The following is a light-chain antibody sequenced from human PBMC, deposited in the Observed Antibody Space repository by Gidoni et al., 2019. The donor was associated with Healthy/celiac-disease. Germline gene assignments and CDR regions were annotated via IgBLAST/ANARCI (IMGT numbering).Light chain of an antibody. CDR2: DAS. Sequence: EIVLTQSPATLSLSPGESATLSCRASQRVSSYLAGYQQKPGQAPRLLIYDASNRATGIPARFSGSGSGTDFTLTISSLEPEDFAVYYCQQRSTRPRGITFXXXTRLEIK. J-gene: IGKJ5*01. CDR1: QRVSSY. V-gene: IGKV3-11*01. CDR3: QQRSTRPRGIT.